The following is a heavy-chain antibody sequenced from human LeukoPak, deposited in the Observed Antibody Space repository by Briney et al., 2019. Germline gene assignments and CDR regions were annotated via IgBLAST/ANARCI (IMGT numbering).Heavy chain of an antibody. V-gene: IGHV4-34*01. CDR3: ARDPREVRGKRAVFDY. Sequence: SETLSLTCAVYGGSFSGYYWSWIRQPPGKGLEWIGEINHSGSTNYNPSLKSRVTISVDTSKNQFSLKLSSVTAADTAVYYCARDPREVRGKRAVFDYWGQGTLVTVSS. CDR2: INHSGST. CDR1: GGSFSGYY. D-gene: IGHD3-10*01. J-gene: IGHJ4*02.